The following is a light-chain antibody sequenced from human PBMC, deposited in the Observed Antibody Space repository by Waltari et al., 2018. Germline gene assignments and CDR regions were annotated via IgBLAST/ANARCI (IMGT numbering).Light chain of an antibody. Sequence: DIQVTQSPSTLSASVGDRVTITCRASHTISSGLAWYQQKPGKAPKLLIYKASFLESGVPSRFSGSGSGTEFTLNISSLQPDDFATYYCQVFETFGQGTKLEIK. J-gene: IGKJ2*01. CDR3: QVFET. V-gene: IGKV1-5*03. CDR1: HTISSG. CDR2: KAS.